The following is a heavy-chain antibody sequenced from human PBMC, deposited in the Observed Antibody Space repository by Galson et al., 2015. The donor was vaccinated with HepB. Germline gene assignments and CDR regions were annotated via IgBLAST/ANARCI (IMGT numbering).Heavy chain of an antibody. D-gene: IGHD6-13*01. Sequence: SLRLSCAASGFTFSSYGMHWVRQAPGKGLEWVAFIRYDGSNKYYADSVKGRFTISRDNSKNTLYLQMNSLRAEDTAVYYCAKGGAYSSRHWYFDLWGRGTLVTVSS. CDR1: GFTFSSYG. CDR3: AKGGAYSSRHWYFDL. V-gene: IGHV3-30*02. J-gene: IGHJ2*01. CDR2: IRYDGSNK.